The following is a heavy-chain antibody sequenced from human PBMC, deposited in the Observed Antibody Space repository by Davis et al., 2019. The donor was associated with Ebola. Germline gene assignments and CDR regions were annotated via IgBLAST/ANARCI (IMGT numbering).Heavy chain of an antibody. D-gene: IGHD6-19*01. Sequence: ASVQVSCKASVYTFTRYRFSWLRQPPGQGLEWLGWISGYNGNTNDAQKRQGRVTMTTDTSTSTAYMELRSLRSDDTAVYYCAREQWLTFFDYWGQGTLVTVSS. J-gene: IGHJ4*02. CDR1: VYTFTRYR. CDR2: ISGYNGNT. CDR3: AREQWLTFFDY. V-gene: IGHV1-18*01.